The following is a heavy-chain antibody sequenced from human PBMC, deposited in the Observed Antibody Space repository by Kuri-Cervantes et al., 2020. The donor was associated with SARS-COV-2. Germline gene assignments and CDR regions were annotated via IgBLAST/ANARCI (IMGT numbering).Heavy chain of an antibody. V-gene: IGHV3-30-3*01. CDR2: ISYDGSNK. CDR1: GFTFSSYA. Sequence: GESLKISCAASGFTFSSYAMHWVRQAPGKGLEWVAVISYDGSNKYYADSVKGRFTISRDNSKNTLYLQMNSLRAEDTALYHCARVITALYYYYYMDVWGKGTTVTVSS. CDR3: ARVITALYYYYYMDV. J-gene: IGHJ6*03. D-gene: IGHD5-18*01.